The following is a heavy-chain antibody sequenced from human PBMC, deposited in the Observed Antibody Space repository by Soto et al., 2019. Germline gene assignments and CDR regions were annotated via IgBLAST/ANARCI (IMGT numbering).Heavy chain of an antibody. J-gene: IGHJ5*02. D-gene: IGHD2-2*01. CDR2: IYHSGST. CDR1: SGSISSSNW. CDR3: ARLPAAPQDDDNWFDP. Sequence: QVQLQESGPGLVKPSGTLSLTCAVSSGSISSSNWWSWVRQPPGKGLEWSGEIYHSGSTNYNPSLKSRVTISVDKSKNQFSLKLSSVTAADTAVYYCARLPAAPQDDDNWFDPWGQGTLVTVSS. V-gene: IGHV4-4*02.